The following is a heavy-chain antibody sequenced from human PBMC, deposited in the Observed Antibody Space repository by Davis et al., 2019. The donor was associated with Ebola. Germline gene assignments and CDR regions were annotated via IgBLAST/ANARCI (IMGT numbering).Heavy chain of an antibody. CDR1: GFTFTDYY. J-gene: IGHJ3*01. CDR3: AKDNRNIWSEV. CDR2: MSGDSLYT. D-gene: IGHD2/OR15-2a*01. Sequence: GESLKISCAASGFTFTDYYMSWIRQAPGKGLEWISYMSGDSLYTNYADSVRGRFTISRDNSKNTLYLQMNGLRVEDTAIYYCAKDNRNIWSEVWGQGTMVTVSS. V-gene: IGHV3-11*05.